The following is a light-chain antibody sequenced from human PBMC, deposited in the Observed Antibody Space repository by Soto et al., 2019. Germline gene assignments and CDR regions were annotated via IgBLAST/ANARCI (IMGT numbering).Light chain of an antibody. Sequence: QSALTQPASVPGSPGQTITTSCTGTSSDVGGYNYVSWYQHHPGKAPKLMIYDVSNRPSGVSNRFSGSKSGNTASLTISGLQPEDEADYYCSSYTTSNTRQIVFGTGTKLTVL. CDR1: SSDVGGYNY. V-gene: IGLV2-14*03. J-gene: IGLJ1*01. CDR3: SSYTTSNTRQIV. CDR2: DVS.